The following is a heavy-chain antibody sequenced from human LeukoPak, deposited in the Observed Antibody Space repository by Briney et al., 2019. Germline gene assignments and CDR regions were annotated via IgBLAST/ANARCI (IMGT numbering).Heavy chain of an antibody. D-gene: IGHD3-22*01. Sequence: QAGGSLRLSCAASGFTFSTYAMTWVRQAPGKGLEWVSVISGSGSSTYYADSVEGRFTISRDNSKNTLYLQMNSLRIEDTAVYYCAEDTYDSSGYYPYNWFDPWGQGTLVTVSS. CDR3: AEDTYDSSGYYPYNWFDP. CDR2: ISGSGSST. CDR1: GFTFSTYA. V-gene: IGHV3-23*01. J-gene: IGHJ5*02.